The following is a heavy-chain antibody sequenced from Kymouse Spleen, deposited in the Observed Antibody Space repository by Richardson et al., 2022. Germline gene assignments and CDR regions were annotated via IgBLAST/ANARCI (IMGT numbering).Heavy chain of an antibody. D-gene: IGHD6-13*01. V-gene: IGHV3-33*01. CDR2: IWYDGSNK. Sequence: QVQLVESGGGVVQPGRSLRLSCAASGFTFSSYGMHWVRQAPGKGLEWVAVIWYDGSNKYYADSVKGRFTISRDNSKNTLYLQMNSLRAEDTAVYYCARDQAIAAAGLHYWGQGTLVTVSS. J-gene: IGHJ4*02. CDR3: ARDQAIAAAGLHY. CDR1: GFTFSSYG.